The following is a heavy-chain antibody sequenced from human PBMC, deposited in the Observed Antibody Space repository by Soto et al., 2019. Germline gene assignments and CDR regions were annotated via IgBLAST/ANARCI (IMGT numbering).Heavy chain of an antibody. CDR2: ISAYNGNT. J-gene: IGHJ6*02. D-gene: IGHD3-3*01. CDR1: GYTFTSYG. V-gene: IGHV1-18*01. Sequence: ASVKVSCKASGYTFTSYGISWVRQAPGQGLEWMGWISAYNGNTNYAQKLQGRVTMTTDTSTSTAYMELRSLRSDDTAVYYCAGPNLRFLEWLSDPYYYYGMDVWGQGTTVAVSS. CDR3: AGPNLRFLEWLSDPYYYYGMDV.